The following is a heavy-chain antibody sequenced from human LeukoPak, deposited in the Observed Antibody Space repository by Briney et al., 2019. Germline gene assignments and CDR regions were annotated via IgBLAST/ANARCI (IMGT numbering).Heavy chain of an antibody. CDR2: IYHSGST. CDR3: ARASGGSYYPVLAFDI. Sequence: SETLSLTCAVSGGSISSSNWWSWVRQPPGKGLEWIGEIYHSGSTNYNPSLKSRVTISVDKSKNQFSLKLSSVTAADTAVYYCARASGGSYYPVLAFDIWGQGTMVTVSS. D-gene: IGHD1-26*01. V-gene: IGHV4-4*02. J-gene: IGHJ3*02. CDR1: GGSISSSNW.